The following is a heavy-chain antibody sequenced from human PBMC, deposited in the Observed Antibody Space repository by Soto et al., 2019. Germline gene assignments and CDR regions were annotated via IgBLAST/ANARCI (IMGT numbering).Heavy chain of an antibody. V-gene: IGHV3-23*01. J-gene: IGHJ4*02. Sequence: VQVLESGGDLVQPGGSLRLSCAASGFTFTGYSMSWVRQAPGKGLEWVSGISGTGYNTYYADTVQGRFTISRDNSKNTRYLQMDSRRAEDTALYYFARSLGDHWDEYYFDYWGQGTLVTVSS. D-gene: IGHD1-1*01. CDR3: ARSLGDHWDEYYFDY. CDR2: ISGTGYNT. CDR1: GFTFTGYS.